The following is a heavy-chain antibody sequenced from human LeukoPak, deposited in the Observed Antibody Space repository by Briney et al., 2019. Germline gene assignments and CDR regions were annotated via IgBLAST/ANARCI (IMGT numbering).Heavy chain of an antibody. CDR3: ARVSYCGGDCDNAFDI. J-gene: IGHJ3*02. Sequence: ASVKVSCKASGYTFTSYGISWVRQAPGQGLEWMGWISAYNGKTNYAQKLQGRVTMTTDTSTSTAYMELRSLRSDDTAVYYCARVSYCGGDCDNAFDIWGQGTMVTVSS. V-gene: IGHV1-18*01. CDR2: ISAYNGKT. D-gene: IGHD2-21*02. CDR1: GYTFTSYG.